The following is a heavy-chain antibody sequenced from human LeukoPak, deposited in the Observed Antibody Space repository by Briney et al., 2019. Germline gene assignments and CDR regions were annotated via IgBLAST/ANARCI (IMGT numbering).Heavy chain of an antibody. D-gene: IGHD2-2*02. CDR3: ARAAYCSSTSCYTPTYFDY. Sequence: ASVKVSCKASGYTFTRYGISWVRQAPGQGLEWMGWISAYNGNTNYAQKLQGRVTMTTDTSTSTAYMELRSLRSDDTAVYYCARAAYCSSTSCYTPTYFDYWGQGTLVTVSS. V-gene: IGHV1-18*01. CDR1: GYTFTRYG. J-gene: IGHJ4*02. CDR2: ISAYNGNT.